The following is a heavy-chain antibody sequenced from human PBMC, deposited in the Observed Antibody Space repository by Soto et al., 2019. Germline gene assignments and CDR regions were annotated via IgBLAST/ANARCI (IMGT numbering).Heavy chain of an antibody. J-gene: IGHJ4*02. CDR2: IYYSGNT. CDR1: GGSISSYY. Sequence: SETLSLTCTVSGGSISSYYWSWIRQSPGKGLEWIGYIYYSGNTNYNPSLKSRVTISLDTSKKQFSLRLSSVTAADTAVYYCASTTSGYYFDYWGQGTLVTVSS. CDR3: ASTTSGYYFDY. D-gene: IGHD1-26*01. V-gene: IGHV4-59*01.